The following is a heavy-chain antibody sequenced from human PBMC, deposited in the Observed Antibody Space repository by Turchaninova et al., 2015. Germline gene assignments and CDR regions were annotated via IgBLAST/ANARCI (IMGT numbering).Heavy chain of an antibody. CDR3: ARDLSGDRAY. V-gene: IGHV4-39*07. J-gene: IGHJ4*02. Sequence: QLQLQGSGPGLVKPSATLSLTCTVAGDSIDSSSYNWGWIRQPPGKGLEWIGSIHYSGNTYYNPSLKSRVTISVDTSKNQFSLKLSSVTAADTAVYYCARDLSGDRAYWGQGTLVTVSS. D-gene: IGHD7-27*01. CDR2: IHYSGNT. CDR1: GDSIDSSSYN.